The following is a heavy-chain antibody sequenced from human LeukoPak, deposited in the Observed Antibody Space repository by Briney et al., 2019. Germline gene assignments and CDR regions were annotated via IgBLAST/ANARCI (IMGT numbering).Heavy chain of an antibody. V-gene: IGHV4-30-2*01. J-gene: IGHJ5*01. Sequence: IPSQTLSLTCTVSGYAITSGGFSWNWIRQPPGKGLEWIGCIYDRGPAYYNPSLKSRFTISVDRPKKQFFLNATSLTAADTAVYYCARSRQASGLFNSWGQGTLVVVSS. CDR2: IYDRGPA. CDR3: ARSRQASGLFNS. D-gene: IGHD3-10*01. CDR1: GYAITSGGFS.